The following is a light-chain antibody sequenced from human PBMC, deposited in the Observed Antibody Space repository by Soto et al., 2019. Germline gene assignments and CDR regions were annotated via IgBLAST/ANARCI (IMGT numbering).Light chain of an antibody. CDR1: QDIGIY. CDR3: QQAYSFPIT. Sequence: DIQMTQSPSSLSASVGDRFTITCRASQDIGIYLGWFQQKPGKAPKRLIYVASSLQSGVPSRFSGSGSGTEFTLTISSLQPEDFATYYCQQAYSFPITFGQGTRLEIK. CDR2: VAS. J-gene: IGKJ5*01. V-gene: IGKV1-17*01.